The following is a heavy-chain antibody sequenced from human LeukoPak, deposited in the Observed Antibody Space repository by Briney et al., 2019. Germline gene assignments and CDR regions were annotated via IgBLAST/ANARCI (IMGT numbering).Heavy chain of an antibody. CDR1: GGTFSSYA. V-gene: IGHV1-69*05. J-gene: IGHJ4*02. CDR2: IIPIFGTA. Sequence: ASVKVSCKASGGTFSSYAISWVRQAPGQGLEWMGRIIPIFGTANYAQKFQGRVTITTDESTSTAYMELSSLRSEDTAVYYCARDLRYSYGIGYWGQGTLVTVSS. CDR3: ARDLRYSYGIGY. D-gene: IGHD5-18*01.